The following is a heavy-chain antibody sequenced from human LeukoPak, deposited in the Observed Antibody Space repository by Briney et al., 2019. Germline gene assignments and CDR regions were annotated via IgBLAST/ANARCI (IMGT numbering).Heavy chain of an antibody. Sequence: PSETLSLTCTVSGGSISSGGYYWSWIRQHPGKGLEWIGYIYYSGSTYYNPSLKSRVTISVDTSKNQFSLKLSSVTAADTAVYYCARGFTRPPRFRYDSSGYYFPSPPGDYWGQGTLVTVSS. CDR3: ARGFTRPPRFRYDSSGYYFPSPPGDY. J-gene: IGHJ4*02. D-gene: IGHD3-22*01. CDR2: IYYSGST. CDR1: GGSISSGGYY. V-gene: IGHV4-31*03.